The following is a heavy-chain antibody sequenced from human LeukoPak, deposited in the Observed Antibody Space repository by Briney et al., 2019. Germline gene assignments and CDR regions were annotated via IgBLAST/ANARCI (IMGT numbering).Heavy chain of an antibody. V-gene: IGHV1-8*03. J-gene: IGHJ5*02. CDR3: ARAGGGWFDP. D-gene: IGHD3-16*01. Sequence: ASVKVSCKASGYSFTTYAMNWVRQAPGQGLEWMGWMNPNSGNTGYAQKFQGRVTITRNTSISTAYMELSSLRSEDTAVYYCARAGGGWFDPWGQGTLVTVSS. CDR2: MNPNSGNT. CDR1: GYSFTTYA.